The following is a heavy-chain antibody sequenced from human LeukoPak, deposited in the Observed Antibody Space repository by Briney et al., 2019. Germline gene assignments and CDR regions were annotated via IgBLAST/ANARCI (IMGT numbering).Heavy chain of an antibody. CDR3: ARDLDDAFDI. J-gene: IGHJ3*02. D-gene: IGHD3-3*01. CDR2: IYYSGST. CDR1: GGSISSSSYY. Sequence: SETLSLTCTVSGGSISSSSYYWGWIRQPPGKGLEWIGSIYYSGSTYYNPSLKSRVTISVDTSKNQFSLKLSSVTAADTAVYYCARDLDDAFDIWGQGTVVTVSS. V-gene: IGHV4-39*07.